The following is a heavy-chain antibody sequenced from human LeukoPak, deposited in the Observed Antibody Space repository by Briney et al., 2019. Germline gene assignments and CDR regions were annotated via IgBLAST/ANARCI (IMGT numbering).Heavy chain of an antibody. CDR3: ARGSTRYNDY. V-gene: IGHV4-59*01. D-gene: IGHD1-14*01. Sequence: PSETLSLTCTVSGGSISSYYWSWIRQPPGKGLEWIGYIYYSGSTNYNPSLKSRVTISVDTSKNQFSLKLSSVTAADTAVYYCARGSTRYNDYWGQGTLVTVSS. J-gene: IGHJ4*02. CDR1: GGSISSYY. CDR2: IYYSGST.